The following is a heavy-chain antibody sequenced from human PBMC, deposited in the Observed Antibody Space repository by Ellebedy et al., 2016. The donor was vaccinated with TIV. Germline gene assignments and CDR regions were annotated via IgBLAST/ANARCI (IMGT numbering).Heavy chain of an antibody. D-gene: IGHD1-26*01. CDR2: IYYSGST. Sequence: SETLSLTXTVSGGSISSGDSYWSRIRQPPGKGLEWIGYIYYSGSTYYNPSLKSRVTISVDTSKNQFSLKLSSVTAADTAVYYCARRVGVTCTDYWGQGILVTVSS. J-gene: IGHJ4*02. CDR1: GGSISSGDSY. V-gene: IGHV4-30-4*01. CDR3: ARRVGVTCTDY.